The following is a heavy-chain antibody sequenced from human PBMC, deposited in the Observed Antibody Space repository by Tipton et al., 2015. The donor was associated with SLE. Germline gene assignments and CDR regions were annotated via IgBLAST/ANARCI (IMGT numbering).Heavy chain of an antibody. Sequence: TLSLTCAVYGGSFSGYYWSWIRQSPGKGLEWIGDINHSGSTNYNPSLKSRVTISVDTSKNQFSLRLRSVTAADTAVYYCARVPGLERSYYYNYCMDVWGKGTTVTVSS. D-gene: IGHD1-1*01. CDR1: GGSFSGYY. CDR2: INHSGST. CDR3: ARVPGLERSYYYNYCMDV. V-gene: IGHV4-34*01. J-gene: IGHJ6*03.